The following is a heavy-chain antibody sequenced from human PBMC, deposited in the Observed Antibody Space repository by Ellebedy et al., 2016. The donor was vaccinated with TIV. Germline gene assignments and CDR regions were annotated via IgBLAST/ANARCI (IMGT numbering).Heavy chain of an antibody. J-gene: IGHJ3*02. CDR3: ARVPTYYYDSSGYVDAFDI. CDR2: INPNSGGT. V-gene: IGHV1-2*02. D-gene: IGHD3-22*01. Sequence: ASVKVSCXASGYTFTGYYMHWVRQAPGQGLEWMGWINPNSGGTNYAQKFQGRVTMTRDTSISTAYMELSRLRSDDTAVYYCARVPTYYYDSSGYVDAFDIWGQGTMVTVSS. CDR1: GYTFTGYY.